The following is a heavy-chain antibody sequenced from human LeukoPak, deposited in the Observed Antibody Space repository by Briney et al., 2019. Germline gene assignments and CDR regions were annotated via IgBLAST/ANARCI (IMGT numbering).Heavy chain of an antibody. V-gene: IGHV4-4*02. CDR3: TRESGPYCPFGY. D-gene: IGHD1-26*01. CDR2: ISLTGRT. J-gene: IGHJ4*02. CDR1: GGSITSTNW. Sequence: SETLSLTCGVSGGSITSTNWWSWVRQPPGQGLEWIGEISLTGRTNYNPSLISRVIMSLDESRNQLSLTLTSVTAADTAMYYCTRESGPYCPFGYWGQGTLVAVPS.